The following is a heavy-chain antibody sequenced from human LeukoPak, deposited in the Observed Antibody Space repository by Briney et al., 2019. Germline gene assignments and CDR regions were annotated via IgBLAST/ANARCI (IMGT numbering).Heavy chain of an antibody. CDR3: ARSQWNPGKTTQTT. J-gene: IGHJ5*02. CDR2: IYSSSDYI. D-gene: IGHD1-1*01. V-gene: IGHV3-11*01. CDR1: GYIFSDFY. Sequence: GGSLRLSCAGSGYIFSDFYMSWIRQAPGKGLEWVSLIYSSSDYIYYADSVKGRFTISRDNAKNSLYLQMNSLRAEDTAVYYCARSQWNPGKTTQTTWGQGTLVTVSS.